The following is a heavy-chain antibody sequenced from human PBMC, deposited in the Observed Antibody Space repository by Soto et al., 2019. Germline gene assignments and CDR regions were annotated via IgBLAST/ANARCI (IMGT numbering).Heavy chain of an antibody. D-gene: IGHD4-4*01. V-gene: IGHV3-73*02. CDR3: TSPIHDYSNYNYYYYGMDV. CDR1: GFTFSGSA. CDR2: IRSKANNYAT. Sequence: EVQLVESGGGLVQPGGSLKLSCAASGFTFSGSAMHWVRQASGKGLEWVGRIRSKANNYATAYAASVKGRFTISRDDSKNTAYLQMNSLKTEDTAVYYCTSPIHDYSNYNYYYYGMDVWGQGTTVTVSS. J-gene: IGHJ6*02.